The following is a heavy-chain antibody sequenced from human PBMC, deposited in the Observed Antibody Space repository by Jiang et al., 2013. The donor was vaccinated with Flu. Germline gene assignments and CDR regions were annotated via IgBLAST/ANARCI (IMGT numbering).Heavy chain of an antibody. CDR1: GFSLTTAGMR. CDR2: IDWDDGE. D-gene: IGHD3-9*01. V-gene: IGHV2-70*04. Sequence: KPTQTLTLTCTFSGFSLTTAGMRVSWVRQPPGKALEWLARIDWDDGEFYSTSLKTRLTISKDTSKNQVVLTMTNMDPVDTATYYCARISGYYLDYWGQGTLVTVSS. CDR3: ARISGYYLDY. J-gene: IGHJ4*02.